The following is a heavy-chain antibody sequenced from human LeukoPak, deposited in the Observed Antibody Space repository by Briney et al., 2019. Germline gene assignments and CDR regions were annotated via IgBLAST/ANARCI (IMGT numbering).Heavy chain of an antibody. J-gene: IGHJ4*01. CDR2: INWNGGST. D-gene: IGHD5-12*01. CDR3: AKDRSDNGYGIDY. Sequence: GGSLRLSCAASGFTFDDYGMSWVRQAPGKGLEWVSGINWNGGSTGYADSVKGRFTISRDNAKNSLYLQMNSLRAEDTAVYYCAKDRSDNGYGIDYWGHGTLVIVSS. CDR1: GFTFDDYG. V-gene: IGHV3-20*04.